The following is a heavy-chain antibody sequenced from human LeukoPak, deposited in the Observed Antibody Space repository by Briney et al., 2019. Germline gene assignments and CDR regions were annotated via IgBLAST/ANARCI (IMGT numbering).Heavy chain of an antibody. J-gene: IGHJ4*02. CDR3: ARVDTVTTGDY. CDR2: INPGGGST. V-gene: IGHV1-46*01. Sequence: ASVKVSCKASGYTFTSYHIHWVRQAPGQGLEWVGIINPGGGSTTYAQKFQGRVTMTRDTSTSTVYMELSSLRSEDTAVYYCARVDTVTTGDYWGQGTLVTVSS. D-gene: IGHD4-17*01. CDR1: GYTFTSYH.